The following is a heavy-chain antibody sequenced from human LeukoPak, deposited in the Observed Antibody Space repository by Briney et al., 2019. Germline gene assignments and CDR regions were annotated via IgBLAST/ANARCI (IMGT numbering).Heavy chain of an antibody. CDR1: GFTFSSYA. V-gene: IGHV3-23*01. Sequence: GGSLRLSCAASGFTFSSYAMSWVRQAPGKGLEWVSAISGSGGSTYYADSVKGRFTNSRDNSKNTLYLQMNSLRAEDTAVYYCAKGIEYSSSLGFDYWGQGTLVTVSS. CDR3: AKGIEYSSSLGFDY. J-gene: IGHJ4*02. D-gene: IGHD6-6*01. CDR2: ISGSGGST.